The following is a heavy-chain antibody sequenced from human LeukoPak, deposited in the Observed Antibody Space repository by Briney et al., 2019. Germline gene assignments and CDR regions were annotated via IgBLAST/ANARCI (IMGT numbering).Heavy chain of an antibody. CDR1: GYTLAELS. D-gene: IGHD1-26*01. J-gene: IGHJ4*02. Sequence: ASVNVSGKVSGYTLAELSMEWVRLAPGKGLEWMGGFDPEDGETIYAQTFQGRVTMTEDTSTDTAYMELSSLRSEDTAVYYCATPSIVGATSWYFDYWGQGTLVTVSS. CDR2: FDPEDGET. CDR3: ATPSIVGATSWYFDY. V-gene: IGHV1-24*01.